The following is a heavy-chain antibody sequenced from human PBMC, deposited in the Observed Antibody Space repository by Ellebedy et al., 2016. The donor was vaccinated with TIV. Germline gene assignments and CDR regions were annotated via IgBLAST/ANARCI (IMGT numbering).Heavy chain of an antibody. J-gene: IGHJ2*01. CDR1: GGSISTSVTDSDYF. CDR3: ARLRRRHYDSSGWYWYFDL. D-gene: IGHD3-22*01. V-gene: IGHV4-39*01. Sequence: SETLSLTCTASGGSISTSVTDSDYFWGWIRQPPGKGPEWIGSIYYSGSTYYNPSLKSRVTISVDTSKNQFSLKLSSVTAADTAVYYCARLRRRHYDSSGWYWYFDLWGRGTLVTVSS. CDR2: IYYSGST.